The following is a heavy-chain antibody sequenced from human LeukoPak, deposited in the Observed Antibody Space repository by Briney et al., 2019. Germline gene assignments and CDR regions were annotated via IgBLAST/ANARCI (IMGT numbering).Heavy chain of an antibody. Sequence: GGSLRLSCAAPGFTFSRYWMHWVRQAPGKGLMCVSRISPDGSTTLYADSVNGRFTVSRDNAKNTLYLQMNSLGAEDTAVYYCTTVLSSKRYNLCDYWGQGTLVTVSS. V-gene: IGHV3-74*03. D-gene: IGHD6-13*01. CDR2: ISPDGSTT. J-gene: IGHJ4*02. CDR1: GFTFSRYW. CDR3: TTVLSSKRYNLCDY.